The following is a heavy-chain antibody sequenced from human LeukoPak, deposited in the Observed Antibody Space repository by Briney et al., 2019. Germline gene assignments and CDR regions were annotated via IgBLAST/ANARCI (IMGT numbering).Heavy chain of an antibody. CDR2: IWYDGSNK. D-gene: IGHD3-22*01. V-gene: IGHV3-33*01. CDR3: ARDADTSEFFSWLDL. Sequence: GGSPRLSCAASGFTFSSYGMHWVRQAPGKGLEWVAVIWYDGSNKYYADSVKGRFTISRDNSKNTLYLQMNSLRAEDTAVYYCARDADTSEFFSWLDLWGQGTLVTVSS. CDR1: GFTFSSYG. J-gene: IGHJ5*02.